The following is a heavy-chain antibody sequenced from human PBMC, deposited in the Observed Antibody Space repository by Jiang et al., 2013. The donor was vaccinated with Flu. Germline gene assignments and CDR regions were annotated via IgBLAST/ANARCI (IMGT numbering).Heavy chain of an antibody. D-gene: IGHD2-2*01. CDR1: GGTSAAML. Sequence: SGAEVKKPGPSVKVSCKASGGTSAAMLSAGCDRPLDKGLSGWEGSSLSLVQQTTHRSSRGRVTITADESTSTAYMELSSLRSEDTAVYYCARVPVPAAIQGYYYYGMDVWGQGTTVTVSS. CDR2: SSLSLVQ. CDR3: ARVPVPAAIQGYYYYGMDV. V-gene: IGHV1-69*01. J-gene: IGHJ6*02.